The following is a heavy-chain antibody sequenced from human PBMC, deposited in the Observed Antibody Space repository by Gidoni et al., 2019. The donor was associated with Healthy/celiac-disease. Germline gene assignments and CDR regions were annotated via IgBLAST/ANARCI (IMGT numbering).Heavy chain of an antibody. Sequence: EVQLVESGGGLVQPGGSLRLSCSASGFTFISYAMHWVRQAPEKGLEYVSAISSNGGSTYYADSVKGRFTISRDNSKNTLYLQMSSLRAEDTAVYYCVKDGSYYDFWWGAFDIWGQGTMVTVSS. CDR2: ISSNGGST. D-gene: IGHD3-3*01. CDR3: VKDGSYYDFWWGAFDI. V-gene: IGHV3-64D*06. CDR1: GFTFISYA. J-gene: IGHJ3*02.